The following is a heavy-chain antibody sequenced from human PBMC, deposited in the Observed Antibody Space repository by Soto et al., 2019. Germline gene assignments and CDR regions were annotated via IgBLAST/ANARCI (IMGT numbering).Heavy chain of an antibody. D-gene: IGHD3-3*01. CDR2: IIGSGGNT. V-gene: IGHV3-23*04. CDR1: GFTFSSYA. Sequence: EVQLVESGGGLVQPGGSLRLSCAGSGFTFSSYAMAWVRQAPGKGLEWVSAIIGSGGNTYSADSVKGRFTMSRDNSKKTLYLQVNSLRAGDTAIYYCAKYTMTFYYYSGMCVWGKGNTVTVSS. CDR3: AKYTMTFYYYSGMCV. J-gene: IGHJ6*01.